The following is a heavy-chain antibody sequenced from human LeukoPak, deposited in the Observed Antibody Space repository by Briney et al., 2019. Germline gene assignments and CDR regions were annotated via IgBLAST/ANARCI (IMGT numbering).Heavy chain of an antibody. Sequence: GGSLRLSCAASGFTFSDYYMSWIRQAPGKGPEWVSYISSSGSTIYYADSVKGRFTISRDNAKNSLYLQMNSLRAEDTAVYYCARVEYYYDSSGYPDYWGQGTLVTVSS. CDR2: ISSSGSTI. CDR3: ARVEYYYDSSGYPDY. J-gene: IGHJ4*02. D-gene: IGHD3-22*01. V-gene: IGHV3-11*01. CDR1: GFTFSDYY.